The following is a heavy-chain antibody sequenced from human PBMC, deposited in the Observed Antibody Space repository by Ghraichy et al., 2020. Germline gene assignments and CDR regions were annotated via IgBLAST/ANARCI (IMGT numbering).Heavy chain of an antibody. CDR3: AKASYSSAWNLDHYGMDV. D-gene: IGHD6-19*01. Sequence: SETLSLTCSVSGYSISSGYYWGWIRQPPGKGLEWIVSIYHSGSTYYNPSLKSRVTISVDTSKNQFSLKLSSVTAADTAIYYCAKASYSSAWNLDHYGMDVWGQGTTVTVSS. CDR2: IYHSGST. CDR1: GYSISSGYY. V-gene: IGHV4-38-2*02. J-gene: IGHJ6*02.